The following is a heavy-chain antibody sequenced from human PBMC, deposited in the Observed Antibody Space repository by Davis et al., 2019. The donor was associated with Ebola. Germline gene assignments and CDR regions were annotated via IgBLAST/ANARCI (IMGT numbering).Heavy chain of an antibody. Sequence: AASVKVSCKASGYTFTSYGITWVRQAPGQGLEWMGWISAYDGNTNYVQKFQGRVTMTTHTSTSTAYLELRSLRSDDTAVYYCARVFGEIVATNFDFWGQGTLVTVSS. V-gene: IGHV1-18*04. CDR2: ISAYDGNT. CDR1: GYTFTSYG. CDR3: ARVFGEIVATNFDF. J-gene: IGHJ4*02. D-gene: IGHD5-12*01.